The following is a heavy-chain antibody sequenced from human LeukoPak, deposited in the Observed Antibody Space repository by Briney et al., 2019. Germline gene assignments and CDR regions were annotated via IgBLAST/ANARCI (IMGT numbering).Heavy chain of an antibody. V-gene: IGHV4-59*01. Sequence: SETLSLTCTVSGGSISSYYWSWIRQPPGKGLEWIGYIYYSGSTNYNPSLKSRVTISVDTSKNQFSLKLSSVTAADTAVYYCARSRRYYDFWSGYYRYYYYYMDVWGKGTTVTVSS. J-gene: IGHJ6*03. CDR1: GGSISSYY. CDR3: ARSRRYYDFWSGYYRYYYYYMDV. D-gene: IGHD3-3*01. CDR2: IYYSGST.